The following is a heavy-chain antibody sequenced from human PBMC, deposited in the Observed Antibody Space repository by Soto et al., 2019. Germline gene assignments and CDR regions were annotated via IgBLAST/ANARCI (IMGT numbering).Heavy chain of an antibody. D-gene: IGHD2-2*01. J-gene: IGHJ5*02. CDR1: GGSISSGDYY. CDR3: ARATTPAEVDP. V-gene: IGHV4-30-4*01. Sequence: PSETLSLTCTVSGGSISSGDYYWSWIRQPPGKGLEWIGYIYYSGSTYYNPSLKSRVTISVDTSKNQFSLKLSSVTAADTAVYYCARATTPAEVDPWGQGTLVTVSS. CDR2: IYYSGST.